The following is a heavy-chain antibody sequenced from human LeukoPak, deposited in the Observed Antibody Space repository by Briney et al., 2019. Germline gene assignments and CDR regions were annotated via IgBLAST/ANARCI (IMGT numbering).Heavy chain of an antibody. Sequence: SETLSLTCTVSGGSISSYYWSWIRQPPGKGLEWIGYIYHSGTTNNNPSLKSRVTISVDTSKNQFSLKLSSVTAADTAVYYCARSGSYAGFFNYWGQGTLVTVSS. CDR1: GGSISSYY. J-gene: IGHJ4*02. CDR2: IYHSGTT. D-gene: IGHD1-26*01. CDR3: ARSGSYAGFFNY. V-gene: IGHV4-59*01.